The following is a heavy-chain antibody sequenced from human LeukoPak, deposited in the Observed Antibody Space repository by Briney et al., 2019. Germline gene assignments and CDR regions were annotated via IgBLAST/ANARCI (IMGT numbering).Heavy chain of an antibody. CDR2: IRYDGSNK. CDR1: GFTFSSYG. V-gene: IGHV3-30*02. J-gene: IGHJ4*02. D-gene: IGHD6-13*01. Sequence: TGGSLRLSRAASGFTFSSYGMHWVRQAPGKGLEWVAFIRYDGSNKYYADSVKGRFTISRDNSKNTLYLQMNSLRAEDTAVYYCAKDRATIAAAGTGFDYWGQGTLVTVSS. CDR3: AKDRATIAAAGTGFDY.